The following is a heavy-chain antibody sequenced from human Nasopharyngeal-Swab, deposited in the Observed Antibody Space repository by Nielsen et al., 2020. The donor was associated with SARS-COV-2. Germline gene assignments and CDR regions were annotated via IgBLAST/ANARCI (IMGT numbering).Heavy chain of an antibody. D-gene: IGHD6-13*01. J-gene: IGHJ4*02. Sequence: ASVKVSCKASGYTFNTYGINWVRRAPGQGLEWMGWISGNNGNTNYAQKFQGRVTMTTDTSTSTVDMELRSLRSDDTAVYYCARGGVYRSSWYGWWGLDHWGQGTLITVSS. CDR3: ARGGVYRSSWYGWWGLDH. V-gene: IGHV1-18*01. CDR1: GYTFNTYG. CDR2: ISGNNGNT.